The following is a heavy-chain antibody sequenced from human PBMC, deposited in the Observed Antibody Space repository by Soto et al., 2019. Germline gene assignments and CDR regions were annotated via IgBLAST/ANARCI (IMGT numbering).Heavy chain of an antibody. CDR1: GFTFSSYA. V-gene: IGHV3-30-3*01. Sequence: QVQLVESGGGVVQPGRSLRLSCAASGFTFSSYAMHWVRQAPGKGLEWVAVISYDGSNKYYADSVKRRFTISRDNSKNTLYLQMNSLRAEDTAVYYCAREDGYDSSGYYPAYWYFDLWGRGTLVTVSS. J-gene: IGHJ2*01. D-gene: IGHD3-22*01. CDR2: ISYDGSNK. CDR3: AREDGYDSSGYYPAYWYFDL.